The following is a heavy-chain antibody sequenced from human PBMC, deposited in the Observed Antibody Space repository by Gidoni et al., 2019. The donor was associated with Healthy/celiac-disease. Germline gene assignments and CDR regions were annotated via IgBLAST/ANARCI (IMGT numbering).Heavy chain of an antibody. V-gene: IGHV3-30*18. CDR1: GFTFSSYG. CDR2: ISYDGSNK. Sequence: QVQLVESGGGVVQPGRSLRLSCAASGFTFSSYGMHWVRQAPGKGLEWVAVISYDGSNKYYADSVKGRFTISRDNSKNTLYLQMNSLRAEDTAVYYCAKDGGSGSYRTKSATDYWGQGTLVTVSS. J-gene: IGHJ4*02. D-gene: IGHD1-26*01. CDR3: AKDGGSGSYRTKSATDY.